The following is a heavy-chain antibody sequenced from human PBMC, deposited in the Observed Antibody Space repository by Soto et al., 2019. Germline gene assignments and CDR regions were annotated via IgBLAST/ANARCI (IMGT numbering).Heavy chain of an antibody. CDR1: GFTFSNYA. J-gene: IGHJ4*02. Sequence: PGGSLRLSCSVSGFTFSNYAMHWVRQAPGKGLEYVSGITSEGDRTWHADSVKDRFTISRDNSANTLFLQMSSLRVEDTAIYFCVKGNQLLRYYFEFWGQGTLVTVSS. V-gene: IGHV3-64D*06. CDR3: VKGNQLLRYYFEF. D-gene: IGHD2-15*01. CDR2: ITSEGDRT.